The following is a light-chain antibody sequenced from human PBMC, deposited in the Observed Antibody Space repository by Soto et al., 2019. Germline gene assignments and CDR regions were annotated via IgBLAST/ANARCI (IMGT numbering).Light chain of an antibody. Sequence: ETVMTQSPATLSVSAGERATLSCRASQSVNNNLAWYQHKPGQAPRLLIYDASTRATGVPARFSGSGTGTEFTLTISSLQSEDFAVYYCQQYDSWPPITFGLGTRLESK. V-gene: IGKV3-15*01. CDR3: QQYDSWPPIT. CDR1: QSVNNN. CDR2: DAS. J-gene: IGKJ5*01.